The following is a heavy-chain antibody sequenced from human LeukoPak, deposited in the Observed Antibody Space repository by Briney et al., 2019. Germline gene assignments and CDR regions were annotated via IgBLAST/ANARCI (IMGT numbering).Heavy chain of an antibody. V-gene: IGHV3-48*04. D-gene: IGHD3-22*01. Sequence: PGGSLRLSCAASGFTFSSCSMNWVRQAPGKGLGWVSYITSSSGTIYYADSVKGRFTISRDNAENSLYLQTNSLRAEDTAVYYCARDLTNYYDSSGLFDPWGQGTLVTVSS. CDR3: ARDLTNYYDSSGLFDP. J-gene: IGHJ5*02. CDR1: GFTFSSCS. CDR2: ITSSSGTI.